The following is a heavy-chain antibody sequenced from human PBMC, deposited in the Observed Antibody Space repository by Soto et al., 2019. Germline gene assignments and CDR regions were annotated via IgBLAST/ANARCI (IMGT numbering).Heavy chain of an antibody. V-gene: IGHV4-39*01. D-gene: IGHD3-3*01. CDR1: GGSISSSSYY. J-gene: IGHJ6*03. CDR2: IYYSGTT. Sequence: SETLSLTCSFSGGSISSSSYYWGWIRQPPGKGLEWIGNIYYSGTTYYNPSLKSRVTVSVDTSKNEFSLKVNSVTAADTAVYYCARPSTWSGYYVYHHFYMDVWGKGATVTVSS. CDR3: ARPSTWSGYYVYHHFYMDV.